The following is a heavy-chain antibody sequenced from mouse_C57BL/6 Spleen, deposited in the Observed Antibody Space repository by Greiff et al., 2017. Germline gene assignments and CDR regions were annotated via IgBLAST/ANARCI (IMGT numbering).Heavy chain of an antibody. CDR3: ARPVVAHWYFDV. CDR1: GYTFTGYW. D-gene: IGHD1-1*01. Sequence: QVQLQQSGAELMKPGASVKLSCKATGYTFTGYWIEWVKQRPGHGLEWIGEILPGSGSTNYNEKFKGKATFTADTSSNTAYMQLSSLTTEDSAIYDCARPVVAHWYFDVWGTGTTVTVSS. J-gene: IGHJ1*03. CDR2: ILPGSGST. V-gene: IGHV1-9*01.